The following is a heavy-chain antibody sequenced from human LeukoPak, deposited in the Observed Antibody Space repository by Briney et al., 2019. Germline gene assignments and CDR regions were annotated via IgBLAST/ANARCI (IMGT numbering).Heavy chain of an antibody. V-gene: IGHV3-7*01. J-gene: IGHJ4*02. Sequence: GGSLRLSCAASGFTFETYWMSWVRQAPGKGLEWLANIKHNGREKYYVDSVKGWFTISRDNAKASLYLHMNSLRVEDTAIYYCARVRFPADCWGQGTLVTVSS. CDR2: IKHNGREK. CDR1: GFTFETYW. D-gene: IGHD2-2*01. CDR3: ARVRFPADC.